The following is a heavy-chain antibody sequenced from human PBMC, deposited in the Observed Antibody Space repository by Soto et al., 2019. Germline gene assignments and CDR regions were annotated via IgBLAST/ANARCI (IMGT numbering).Heavy chain of an antibody. J-gene: IGHJ6*02. D-gene: IGHD2-2*01. CDR2: IWYDGSNK. V-gene: IGHV3-33*01. CDR1: GFTFSSYG. CDR3: AREPVPHYYYGMDV. Sequence: QVQLVESGGGVVQPGRSLRLSCAASGFTFSSYGMHWVRQAPGKGLEWVAVIWYDGSNKYYADSVKGRFTISRDNSKNTLYLKMNSLRAEDTAVYYCAREPVPHYYYGMDVWGQGTTVTVSS.